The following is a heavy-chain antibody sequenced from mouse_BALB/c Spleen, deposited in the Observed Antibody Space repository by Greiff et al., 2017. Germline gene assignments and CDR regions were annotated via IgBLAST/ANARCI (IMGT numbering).Heavy chain of an antibody. CDR1: GFNITDYY. Sequence: VQLQQSGAELVRSGASVKLSCTASGFNITDYYMHWVKQRPEQGLEWIGWIDPENGDTEYAPKFQGKATMTADTSSNTAYLQLSSLTSEDTAVYYCDPTGTGWFAYWGQGTLVTVSA. D-gene: IGHD4-1*01. CDR3: DPTGTGWFAY. CDR2: IDPENGDT. V-gene: IGHV14-4*02. J-gene: IGHJ3*01.